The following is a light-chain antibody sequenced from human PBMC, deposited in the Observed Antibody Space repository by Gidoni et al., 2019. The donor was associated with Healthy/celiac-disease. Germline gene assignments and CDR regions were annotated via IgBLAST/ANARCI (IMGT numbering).Light chain of an antibody. J-gene: IGKJ2*04. CDR3: QQRSNWLCS. CDR1: QSVSSY. Sequence: IVLTQSPATLSLSPGERATLSCRASQSVSSYLAWYQQKPGQAPRLLIYDASNRATGIPDCTLTISSLAPEDFAVYYCQQRSNWLCSFGQXTKLEIK. CDR2: DAS. V-gene: IGKV3-11*01.